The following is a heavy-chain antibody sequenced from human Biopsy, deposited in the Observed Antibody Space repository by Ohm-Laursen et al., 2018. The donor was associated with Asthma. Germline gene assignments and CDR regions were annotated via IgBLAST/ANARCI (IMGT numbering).Heavy chain of an antibody. CDR1: GFVFSQCG. D-gene: IGHD3-22*01. V-gene: IGHV3-30*03. J-gene: IGHJ3*01. CDR2: VSSDGHNK. CDR3: ARQSGQDYGDSSGFDV. Sequence: SLRLSCAASGFVFSQCGMHWVRQGPGKGLEWVALVSSDGHNKYYEDSVKGRLTISRDNSRNRLYLQINRLTVEDPAVYFCARQSGQDYGDSSGFDVWGQGTKVAVSS.